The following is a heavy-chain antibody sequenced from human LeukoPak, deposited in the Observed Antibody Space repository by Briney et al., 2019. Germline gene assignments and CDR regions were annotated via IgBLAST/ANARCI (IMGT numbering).Heavy chain of an antibody. D-gene: IGHD4-17*01. J-gene: IGHJ6*03. CDR1: GGSISSYY. CDR2: IYTSGST. CDR3: ARGAATTVTTWSWDYYYYMDV. Sequence: PSETLSLTCTVSGGSISSYYWSWIRQPAGKGLEWIGRIYTSGSTNHNPSLKSRVTMSVDTSKNQFSLKLSSVTAADTAVYYCARGAATTVTTWSWDYYYYMDVWGKGTTVTVSS. V-gene: IGHV4-4*07.